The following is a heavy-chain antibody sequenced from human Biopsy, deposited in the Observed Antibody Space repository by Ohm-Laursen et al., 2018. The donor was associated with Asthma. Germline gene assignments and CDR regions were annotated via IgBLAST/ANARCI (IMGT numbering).Heavy chain of an antibody. V-gene: IGHV4-39*01. J-gene: IGHJ4*02. CDR2: MYYGETT. Sequence: PSQTLSLTCIVSGASITSSAYYWGWIRQPPGKGLEWIGSMYYGETTYHSPSLKSRVTISVDTSKNQLSLKMSSVTAADTAVYFCVRHQYSSSWSTFDYWGQGALVTVSS. CDR3: VRHQYSSSWSTFDY. D-gene: IGHD3-22*01. CDR1: GASITSSAYY.